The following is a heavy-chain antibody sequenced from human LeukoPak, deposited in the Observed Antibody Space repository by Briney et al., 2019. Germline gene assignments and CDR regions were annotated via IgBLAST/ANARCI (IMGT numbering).Heavy chain of an antibody. D-gene: IGHD3-22*01. CDR3: ARVNLPYYYDSSGCLDV. J-gene: IGHJ6*04. Sequence: PGGSLRLSCAASGFAFSSYSMNWVRQAPGKGLEWVSSISSSSSYIYYADSVKGRSTISRDNAKNSLYLQMNSLRAEDTAVYYCARVNLPYYYDSSGCLDVWGKGTTVTVSS. CDR1: GFAFSSYS. V-gene: IGHV3-21*01. CDR2: ISSSSSYI.